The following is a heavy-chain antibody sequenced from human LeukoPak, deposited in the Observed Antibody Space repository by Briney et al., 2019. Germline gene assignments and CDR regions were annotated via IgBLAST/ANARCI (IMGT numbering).Heavy chain of an antibody. CDR2: ISYDGSNK. CDR1: GFTFSSYG. J-gene: IGHJ6*02. CDR3: ARDTVTTFRFRDYYYYGMDV. V-gene: IGHV3-30*03. D-gene: IGHD4-17*01. Sequence: GGSLRLSCAASGFTFSSYGMHWVRQAPGKGLEWVAVISYDGSNKYYADSVKGRFTISRDNSKNTLYLQMNSLRAEDTAVYYCARDTVTTFRFRDYYYYGMDVRGQGTTVTVSS.